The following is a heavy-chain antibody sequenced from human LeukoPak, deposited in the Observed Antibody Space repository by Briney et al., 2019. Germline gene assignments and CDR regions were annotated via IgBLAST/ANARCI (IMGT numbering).Heavy chain of an antibody. CDR2: LDPEDGEA. Sequence: GASVKVSCKVSGYTLSDLAMHWVRQAPGKGLEWMGGLDPEDGEAIYAQPLQGRVTMTEDTSSDTAYMVLSSLRSEDTAVYYCVTRNFGDYGAFDIWGQGTMVTLSS. CDR3: VTRNFGDYGAFDI. CDR1: GYTLSDLA. V-gene: IGHV1-24*01. D-gene: IGHD4-17*01. J-gene: IGHJ3*02.